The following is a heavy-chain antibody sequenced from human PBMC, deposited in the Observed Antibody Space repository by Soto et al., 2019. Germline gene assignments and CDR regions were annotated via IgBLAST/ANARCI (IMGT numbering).Heavy chain of an antibody. V-gene: IGHV3-30*04. CDR2: ISYDGSKK. Sequence: GGSLRLSCAASGFTFNNHAMHWVRQVPGRGLEWVAVISYDGSKKYYTDSVKGRFSISRDNSKNTLFLQMNSVRLEDTAVYYCARDDFWSGRRGLTYYYYGVDVWGLGTTVTVS. J-gene: IGHJ6*02. D-gene: IGHD3-3*01. CDR3: ARDDFWSGRRGLTYYYYGVDV. CDR1: GFTFNNHA.